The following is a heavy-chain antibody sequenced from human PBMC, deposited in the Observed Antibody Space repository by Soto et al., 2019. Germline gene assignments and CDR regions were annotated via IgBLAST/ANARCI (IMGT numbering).Heavy chain of an antibody. D-gene: IGHD6-6*01. CDR3: ARVEFPTRYSSSSLGRDY. CDR1: GFTFSSYS. CDR2: ISSSSTI. Sequence: GGSLRLSCAASGFTFSSYSMNWVRQAPGKGLEWVSYISSSSTIYYADSVKGRFTISRDNAKNSLYLQMNSLRAEDTAVYYCARVEFPTRYSSSSLGRDYWGQGTLVTVSS. V-gene: IGHV3-48*01. J-gene: IGHJ4*02.